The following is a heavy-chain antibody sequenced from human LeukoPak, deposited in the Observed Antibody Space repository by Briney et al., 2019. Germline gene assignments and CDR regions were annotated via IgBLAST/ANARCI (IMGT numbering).Heavy chain of an antibody. CDR2: IYNSGTT. CDR1: GGSVSYYY. J-gene: IGHJ6*03. Sequence: SETLSLTCTVSGGSVSYYYWSWIRQSPGKGLEWIGYIYNSGTTRYNPSLMSRVTMSIDTSKNQFSLKLSSVTAADTAVYYCARSYCGGDCYTLPLYYYYYMDVWGKGTTVTVSS. V-gene: IGHV4-59*08. D-gene: IGHD2-21*02. CDR3: ARSYCGGDCYTLPLYYYYYMDV.